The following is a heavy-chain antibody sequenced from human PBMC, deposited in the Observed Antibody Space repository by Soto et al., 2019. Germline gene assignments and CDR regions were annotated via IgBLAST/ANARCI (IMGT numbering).Heavy chain of an antibody. CDR2: VYYTWTT. V-gene: IGHV4-59*01. CDR3: SRDVAGASYGFDY. J-gene: IGHJ4*02. Sequence: AETLSLTCTVSGGSISSYFYIWVRQPPGKGLEWIGSVYYTWTTDYNPSLKSRVTISVDTAKTQFSLNLTSVTAADAAVDYCSRDVAGASYGFDYWGRGTLVTVSS. CDR1: GGSISSYF. D-gene: IGHD6-13*01.